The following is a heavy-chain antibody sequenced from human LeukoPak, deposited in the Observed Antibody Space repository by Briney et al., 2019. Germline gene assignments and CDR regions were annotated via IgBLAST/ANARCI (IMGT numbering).Heavy chain of an antibody. V-gene: IGHV4-31*03. Sequence: PSQTLSLTCTVSGGSISSGGYYWSWIRQHPGKGLEWIGEINHSGSTNYNPSLKSRVTISVDTSKNQFSLKLSSVTAADTAVYYCARFITMVRGINEYYYYGMDVWGQGTTVTVSS. CDR2: INHSGST. D-gene: IGHD3-10*01. CDR3: ARFITMVRGINEYYYYGMDV. J-gene: IGHJ6*02. CDR1: GGSISSGGYY.